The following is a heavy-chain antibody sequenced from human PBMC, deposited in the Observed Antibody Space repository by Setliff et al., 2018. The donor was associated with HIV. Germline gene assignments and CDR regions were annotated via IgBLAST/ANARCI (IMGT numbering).Heavy chain of an antibody. D-gene: IGHD3-10*01. CDR3: ARAQFYYASGSFYPSDYHYYMDV. CDR1: GGTFSSYG. J-gene: IGHJ6*03. CDR2: MNPNSGNT. Sequence: ASVKVSCKVSGGTFSSYGISWVRQAPGQGLEWMGWMNPNSGNTGYAQKFQGRVTMTRNTSVNTAYMELSSLRSEDTAVYYCARAQFYYASGSFYPSDYHYYMDVWGKGTTVTVSS. V-gene: IGHV1-8*02.